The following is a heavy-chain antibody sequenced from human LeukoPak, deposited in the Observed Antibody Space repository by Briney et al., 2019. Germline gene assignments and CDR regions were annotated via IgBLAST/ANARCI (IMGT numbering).Heavy chain of an antibody. J-gene: IGHJ4*02. Sequence: PGGSLRLSCAASGFTFSSSWVHWVRQAPGKGLEWVSGISGSGGSTKYADSVKGRFTISRDNSKNTLYLQMNSLRAEDTAVYYCAKEEYSSSYDYWGQGTPVTVSS. D-gene: IGHD6-6*01. CDR2: ISGSGGST. CDR3: AKEEYSSSYDY. V-gene: IGHV3-23*01. CDR1: GFTFSSSW.